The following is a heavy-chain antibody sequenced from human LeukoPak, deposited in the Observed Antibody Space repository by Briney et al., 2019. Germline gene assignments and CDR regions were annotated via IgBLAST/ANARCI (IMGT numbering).Heavy chain of an antibody. D-gene: IGHD3-16*01. Sequence: ASVKVSCKASGYTSSDVTDYHLHWVRQAPGQGLEWVGRLNPKIGDTYYAQKFQGRVTITGDTSINTAYMELRSLRSDDTAMYYCVRDSWGTYDYWGQGTLVTVSS. CDR2: LNPKIGDT. CDR3: VRDSWGTYDY. V-gene: IGHV1-2*06. J-gene: IGHJ4*02. CDR1: GYTSSDVTDYH.